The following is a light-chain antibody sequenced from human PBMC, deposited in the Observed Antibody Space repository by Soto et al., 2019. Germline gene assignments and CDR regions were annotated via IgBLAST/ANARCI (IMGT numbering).Light chain of an antibody. J-gene: IGKJ2*01. Sequence: EIVLTQSPATLSLSPGERATLSCRASQSVSSNLAWYQQKLGQPPRLLIYDASKRATGFPARFSGSGSGTDFTLTISSLEPEDFAVYYCQQRSSWPRTFGQGTKLEI. V-gene: IGKV3-11*01. CDR1: QSVSSN. CDR2: DAS. CDR3: QQRSSWPRT.